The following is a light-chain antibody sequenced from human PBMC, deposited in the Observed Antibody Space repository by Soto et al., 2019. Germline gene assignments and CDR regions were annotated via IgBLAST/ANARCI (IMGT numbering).Light chain of an antibody. CDR3: QSYDSSLSGYV. CDR2: GNS. Sequence: QSVLTQPPSVSGAPGQRVTISCTGSRSNIGAGYDVHWYQQLPGTAPKLLIYGNSNRPSGVPDRFSGSKSGTSASLAITGLQAEDDADYYCQSYDSSLSGYVFVTGTKLTVL. J-gene: IGLJ1*01. CDR1: RSNIGAGYD. V-gene: IGLV1-40*01.